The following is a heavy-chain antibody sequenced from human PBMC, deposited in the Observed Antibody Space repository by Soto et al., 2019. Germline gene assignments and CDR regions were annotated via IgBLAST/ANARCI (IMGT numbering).Heavy chain of an antibody. J-gene: IGHJ6*02. V-gene: IGHV1-8*01. CDR3: ARMNLVSPYYYYGMDV. D-gene: IGHD2-2*01. Sequence: QVQLVQSGAEVKKPGASVKVSCKASGYTFTSYDINWVRQATGQGLEWMGWMNPNSGNTGYAQKFQGRVTMTRNTSISTAYMELSSLRSEDTAEYYCARMNLVSPYYYYGMDVWGQGTTVTVSS. CDR1: GYTFTSYD. CDR2: MNPNSGNT.